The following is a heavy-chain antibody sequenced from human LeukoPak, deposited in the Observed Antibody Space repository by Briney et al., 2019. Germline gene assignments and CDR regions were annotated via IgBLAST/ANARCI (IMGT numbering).Heavy chain of an antibody. D-gene: IGHD2-8*01. CDR3: VKEVSWYFDL. CDR1: GFTFSDYY. CDR2: ISSSGSTI. Sequence: PGGSLRLSCAASGFTFSDYYMSWIRQAPGKGLEGVSYISSSGSTIYYADSVKGRFTISRDNAKTSLYLQMNSLRAEDTAVYYCVKEVSWYFDLWGRGTLVTVSS. J-gene: IGHJ2*01. V-gene: IGHV3-11*04.